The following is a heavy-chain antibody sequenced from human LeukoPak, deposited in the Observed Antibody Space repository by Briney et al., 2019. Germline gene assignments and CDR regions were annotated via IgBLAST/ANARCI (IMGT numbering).Heavy chain of an antibody. CDR2: ISRASNYI. V-gene: IGHV3-21*01. CDR3: ARAYRSEWASDY. J-gene: IGHJ4*02. Sequence: GGSLRLSCAASGFTFSSYNMNWVRQAPGKGLEWVSSISRASNYIYYTDSVKGRFTISRDNANNSLYLQMSSLRAEDTAVYYCARAYRSEWASDYWGQGTLVSVSS. D-gene: IGHD6-19*01. CDR1: GFTFSSYN.